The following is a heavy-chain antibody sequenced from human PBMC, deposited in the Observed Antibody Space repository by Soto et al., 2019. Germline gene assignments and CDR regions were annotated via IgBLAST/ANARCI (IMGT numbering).Heavy chain of an antibody. J-gene: IGHJ6*02. CDR2: MSYDGSKI. CDR1: GFAFDTYG. Sequence: PGGSLRLSCESAGFAFDTYGMHWIRQGAGQGLEWVATMSYDGSKIYYRDSVRGRFSISRDDSKRTLYLQMNSLRAEDTAVYYCAKDRDPYYYYYLMDVCGQRTTVTVCS. CDR3: AKDRDPYYYYYLMDV. V-gene: IGHV3-30*18.